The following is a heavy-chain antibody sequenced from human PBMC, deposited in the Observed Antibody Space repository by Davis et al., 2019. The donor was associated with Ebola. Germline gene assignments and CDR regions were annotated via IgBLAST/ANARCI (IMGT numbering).Heavy chain of an antibody. CDR2: IIPIFGTA. D-gene: IGHD1-26*01. J-gene: IGHJ6*02. CDR1: GGTFSSYA. Sequence: SVKVSCKASGGTFSSYAISWVRQAPGQGLEWMGGIIPIFGTANYAQKFQGRVTITADESTSTAYMELSSLRSEDTAVYYCARAIVGATEQRFYYYYGMDVWGQGTTVTVSS. CDR3: ARAIVGATEQRFYYYYGMDV. V-gene: IGHV1-69*13.